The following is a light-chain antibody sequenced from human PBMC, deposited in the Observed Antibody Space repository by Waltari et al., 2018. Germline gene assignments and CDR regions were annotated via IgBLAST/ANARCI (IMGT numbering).Light chain of an antibody. V-gene: IGLV4-69*01. CDR3: QTGGHGTWV. CDR1: SGHTRNV. CDR2: VNSDGSH. J-gene: IGLJ3*02. Sequence: QLVLPQSPSASASLGASVRLTCTLSSGHTRNVIAWHQQQPEKGPRHLMKVNSDGSHTKGDEIPDRFSGSSSGAERYLTIPSRQAEDEADYYCQTGGHGTWVFGGGTKLTVL.